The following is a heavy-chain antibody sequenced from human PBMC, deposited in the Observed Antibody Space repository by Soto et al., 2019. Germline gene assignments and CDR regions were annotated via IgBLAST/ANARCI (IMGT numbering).Heavy chain of an antibody. D-gene: IGHD2-21*01. CDR3: VQDRTIAAPNANFDC. CDR2: IGVDGVTT. Sequence: EGQLLEAGGEFVQPGGSLRLSCVASGLNFSNFCMRWGRKAPGQWLQWVAIIGVDGVTTYYADSVRGRFTIPRDNSKYTLELQVNSLRAYDTARYYCVQDRTIAAPNANFDCWGPGTLVTVSS. CDR1: GLNFSNFC. V-gene: IGHV3-23*01. J-gene: IGHJ4*02.